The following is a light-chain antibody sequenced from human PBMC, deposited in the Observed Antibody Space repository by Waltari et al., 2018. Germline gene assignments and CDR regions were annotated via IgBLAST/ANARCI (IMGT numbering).Light chain of an antibody. CDR3: SSFEV. CDR2: EVS. J-gene: IGLJ1*01. CDR1: NSDVGGYNY. Sequence: QSALTQPPSASGSPGQSVTISCTGTNSDVGGYNYVSWYQQHPGKAPKLMIYEVSKRPSGVPDRFSGSKSGNTASLTVSGLQAEDEADYYCSSFEVFGTGTKVTVL. V-gene: IGLV2-8*01.